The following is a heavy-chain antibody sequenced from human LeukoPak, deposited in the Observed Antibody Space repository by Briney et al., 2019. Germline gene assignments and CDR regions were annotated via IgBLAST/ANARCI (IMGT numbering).Heavy chain of an antibody. V-gene: IGHV4-59*01. J-gene: IGHJ4*02. D-gene: IGHD4-23*01. CDR2: FSYSGST. CDR1: GDSIRCYY. Sequence: SSETLFLTCTVYGDSIRCYYWSWIRQPPGKGLEYIGYFSYSGSTNYNPSLKSRVTMSVDTSKNHFSLKLSSVTAADTAVYYCARLPYAGDYYFDYWGQGTLVIVSS. CDR3: ARLPYAGDYYFDY.